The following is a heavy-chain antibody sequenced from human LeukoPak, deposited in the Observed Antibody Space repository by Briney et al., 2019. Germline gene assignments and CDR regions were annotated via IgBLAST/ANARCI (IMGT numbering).Heavy chain of an antibody. Sequence: GASVKVSCKASGYTFTGYYIHWVRQAPGQGLEWMGWINPNSGGTNYVQKFQGRVTMTRDTSISTAYMELSRLRSDDTAVYYCARDQRVAAAELYYYYGMDVWGQGTTVTVSS. D-gene: IGHD6-13*01. CDR2: INPNSGGT. CDR1: GYTFTGYY. CDR3: ARDQRVAAAELYYYYGMDV. V-gene: IGHV1-2*02. J-gene: IGHJ6*02.